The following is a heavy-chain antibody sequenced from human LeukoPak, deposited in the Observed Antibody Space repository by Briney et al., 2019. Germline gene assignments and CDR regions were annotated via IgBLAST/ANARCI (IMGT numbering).Heavy chain of an antibody. D-gene: IGHD3-16*01. Sequence: GGSLRLSCAASGFTFSNAWMSWVRQAPGKGLEWVGRIKSKTDGCTTDYAAPVKGRFTISRDDSKNPLYLQMNSLKTEDTAVYYCTTVVFAGGGIWGQGTLVTVSS. CDR1: GFTFSNAW. J-gene: IGHJ4*02. CDR2: IKSKTDGCTT. CDR3: TTVVFAGGGI. V-gene: IGHV3-15*01.